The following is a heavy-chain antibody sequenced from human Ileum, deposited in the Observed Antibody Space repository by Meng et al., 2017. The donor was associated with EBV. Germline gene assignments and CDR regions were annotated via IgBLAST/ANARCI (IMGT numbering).Heavy chain of an antibody. CDR1: GGSITNNNW. CDR3: AKRTGDRGDYFDY. Sequence: HVQRDERRLLLVKPSGTLTPPCAVSGGSITNNNWRWGRQPPRQGLEWIGEISQSGSTYYNPSLKSRVTISGDKSKNNFSLRLSSVTAADTAVYYCAKRTGDRGDYFDYWGQGALVTVSS. V-gene: IGHV4-4*02. D-gene: IGHD7-27*01. CDR2: ISQSGST. J-gene: IGHJ4*02.